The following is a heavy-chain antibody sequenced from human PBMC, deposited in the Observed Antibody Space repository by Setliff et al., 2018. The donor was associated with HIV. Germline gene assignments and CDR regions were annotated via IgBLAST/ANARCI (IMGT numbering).Heavy chain of an antibody. Sequence: SETLSLTCSVSGASISSSSYYWGWVRQPPGKGLEWIGSVSYSGSTYYSPSLKSRVTIAVDTSKNQFSLNLKSMTAADTAVYYCASCHVAIGYDFNYWGQGVLVTVS. D-gene: IGHD5-18*01. CDR3: ASCHVAIGYDFNY. V-gene: IGHV4-39*01. J-gene: IGHJ4*02. CDR2: VSYSGST. CDR1: GASISSSSYY.